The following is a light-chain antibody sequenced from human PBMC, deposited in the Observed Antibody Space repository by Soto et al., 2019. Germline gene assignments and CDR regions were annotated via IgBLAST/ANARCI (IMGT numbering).Light chain of an antibody. CDR2: KAS. Sequence: DIQMTQSPSTLSASVGDRVTITCRASQSISSWLAWYQQKPGKAPKLLIYKASSLESGVPSRFSGSGSWTEFTLTSSNLQPDAVATSYLQQNNSYSYTVRQVTKLEIK. CDR3: QQNNSYSYT. J-gene: IGKJ2*01. CDR1: QSISSW. V-gene: IGKV1-5*03.